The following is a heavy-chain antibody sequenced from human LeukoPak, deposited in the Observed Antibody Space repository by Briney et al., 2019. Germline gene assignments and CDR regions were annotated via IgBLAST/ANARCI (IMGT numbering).Heavy chain of an antibody. J-gene: IGHJ5*02. V-gene: IGHV4-4*02. D-gene: IGHD1-26*01. Sequence: PSETLSLTCAVSGGSISSSNWWSWVRQPPGKGLEWIGEIYHSGSTNYNPSLKSRVTISVDKSKNQFSLKLSSVTAADTAVYYCAILTLGATNHNWFDPWGQGTLVTVSS. CDR2: IYHSGST. CDR1: GGSISSSNW. CDR3: AILTLGATNHNWFDP.